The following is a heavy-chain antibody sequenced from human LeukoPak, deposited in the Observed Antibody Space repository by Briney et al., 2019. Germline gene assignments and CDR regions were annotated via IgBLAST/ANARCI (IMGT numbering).Heavy chain of an antibody. Sequence: SETLSLTCTVSGGSISSYYWSWIRQPPGKGLERIGYIYYSGSTNYNPSLKSRVTISVDTSKNQFSLKLSSVTAADTAVYYCAIEGYSSSFDYWGQGTLVTVSS. CDR2: IYYSGST. J-gene: IGHJ4*02. D-gene: IGHD6-6*01. V-gene: IGHV4-59*01. CDR3: AIEGYSSSFDY. CDR1: GGSISSYY.